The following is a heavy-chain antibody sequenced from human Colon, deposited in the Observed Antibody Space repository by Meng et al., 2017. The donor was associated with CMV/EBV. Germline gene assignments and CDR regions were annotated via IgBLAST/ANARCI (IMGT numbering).Heavy chain of an antibody. J-gene: IGHJ6*02. V-gene: IGHV3-23*01. CDR1: GFTLRNSA. CDR3: TKNVKGGYCTSTSCFIPGMDV. CDR2: ISGSGSNT. Sequence: GESLKISCAASGFTLRNSAMAWVRQAPGKGPEWVSSISGSGSNTYYADSVKGRFTISRDNSKNMFYLQMNSLRGEDTAVYYCTKNVKGGYCTSTSCFIPGMDVWGQGTTVTVSS. D-gene: IGHD2-2*01.